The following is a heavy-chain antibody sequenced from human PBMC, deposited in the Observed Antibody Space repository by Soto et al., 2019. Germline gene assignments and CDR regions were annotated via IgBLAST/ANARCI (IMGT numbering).Heavy chain of an antibody. CDR2: IKQDGSAK. Sequence: GGSLRLSCAASGFTFSSYWMSWVRQAPGKGLEWVANIKQDGSAKYYVDSVKGRFTISRDNAKNSLYLQMNSLRAEDTAVYYCAILVEMATITWYYYGMDVWGQGTTVTVSS. D-gene: IGHD5-12*01. J-gene: IGHJ6*02. CDR3: AILVEMATITWYYYGMDV. V-gene: IGHV3-7*01. CDR1: GFTFSSYW.